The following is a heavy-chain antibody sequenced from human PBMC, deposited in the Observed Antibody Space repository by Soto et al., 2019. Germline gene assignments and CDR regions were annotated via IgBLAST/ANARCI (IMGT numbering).Heavy chain of an antibody. CDR3: AKGRSYLRFGEFPFYYYYYGMDV. CDR1: GFTFSSYA. CDR2: ISGSGGST. D-gene: IGHD3-10*01. Sequence: GGSLRLSCAASGFTFSSYAMSWVRQAPGKGLEWVSAISGSGGSTYYADSVKGRFTISRDNSKNTLYLQMKSLRAEDTAVYYCAKGRSYLRFGEFPFYYYYYGMDVWGQGTTVTVSS. V-gene: IGHV3-23*01. J-gene: IGHJ6*02.